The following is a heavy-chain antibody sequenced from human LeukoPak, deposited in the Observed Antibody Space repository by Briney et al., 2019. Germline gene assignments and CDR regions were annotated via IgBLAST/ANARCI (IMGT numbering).Heavy chain of an antibody. CDR1: GYSFTSYW. J-gene: IGHJ3*02. Sequence: GESLKISCKGSGYSFTSYWIGWVRQMPGKGLEWMGIIYPGDSDVRYSPSFQGQVTILANKSISTAYLQWSSLKASDTAMYYCARPREEGTAMGLRAFDIWGQGTMVTVSS. V-gene: IGHV5-51*01. CDR3: ARPREEGTAMGLRAFDI. D-gene: IGHD5-18*01. CDR2: IYPGDSDV.